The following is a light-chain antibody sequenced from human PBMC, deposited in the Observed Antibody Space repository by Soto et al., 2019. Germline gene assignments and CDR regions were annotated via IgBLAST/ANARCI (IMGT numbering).Light chain of an antibody. V-gene: IGKV1-9*01. CDR1: QGIDSY. CDR2: PAS. CDR3: QQLHTYPFT. J-gene: IGKJ4*01. Sequence: DMKLTQSPSFLSASVGDRVTITCRASQGIDSYLAWYKQKPGKAPKLLIYPASTLEGGVPSRFSGSGSGTEFTLTISTLQPEDFATYYCQQLHTYPFTFGGGTKVEIQ.